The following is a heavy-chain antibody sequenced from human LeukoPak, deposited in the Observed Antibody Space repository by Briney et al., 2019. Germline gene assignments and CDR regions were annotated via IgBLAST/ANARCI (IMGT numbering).Heavy chain of an antibody. CDR1: GFTFSSYD. V-gene: IGHV3-23*01. J-gene: IGHJ4*02. Sequence: GGSLRLSCAASGFTFSSYDMSWVRQAPGKGLEWVSVISGSGGSTYYADSVKGRFTISRDNSKNTLYLQMNSLRAEDTAVYYCVTIQVGDSSIDYWGQGTLVTVSS. CDR3: VTIQVGDSSIDY. D-gene: IGHD3-22*01. CDR2: ISGSGGST.